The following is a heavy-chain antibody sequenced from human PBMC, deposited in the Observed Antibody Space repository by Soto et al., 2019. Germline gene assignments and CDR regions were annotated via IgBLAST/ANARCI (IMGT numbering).Heavy chain of an antibody. V-gene: IGHV3-33*01. Sequence: PGGSLRLSCAASGFTFSSYGMHWVRQAPGKGLEWVAVIWYDGSNKYYADSVKGRFTISRDNSKNTLYLQMNSLRAEDTAVYYCASFVNYYYGMDVWGQGTTVTVSS. CDR1: GFTFSSYG. CDR2: IWYDGSNK. CDR3: ASFVNYYYGMDV. J-gene: IGHJ6*02.